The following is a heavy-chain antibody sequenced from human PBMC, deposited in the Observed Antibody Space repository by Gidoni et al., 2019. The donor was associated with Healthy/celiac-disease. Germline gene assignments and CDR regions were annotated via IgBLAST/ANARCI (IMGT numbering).Heavy chain of an antibody. CDR2: IIPIFGTA. CDR1: GGTFSSYA. D-gene: IGHD3-22*01. CDR3: ARDFIYYDSSGYYYDLDYFDY. J-gene: IGHJ4*02. Sequence: QVQLVQSGAEVKKPGSSVKVSCKASGGTFSSYAISWVRQAPGQGLEWMGGIIPIFGTANYAQKFQGRVTITADESTSTAYMELSSLRSEDTAVYYCARDFIYYDSSGYYYDLDYFDYWGQGTLVTVSS. V-gene: IGHV1-69*01.